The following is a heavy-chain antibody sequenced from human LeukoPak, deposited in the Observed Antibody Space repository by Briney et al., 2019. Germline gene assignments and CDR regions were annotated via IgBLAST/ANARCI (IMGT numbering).Heavy chain of an antibody. CDR3: AGATVTTYYYMDV. Sequence: ASVKVSCKASGYTFTSYCISWVRQAPGQGLEWMGWISAYHGNTNYAQKPQGRVTMTTDTSTSTAYMELRSLRSDDTDVYYCAGATVTTYYYMDVWGKGTTVTVSS. CDR1: GYTFTSYC. J-gene: IGHJ6*03. V-gene: IGHV1-18*01. D-gene: IGHD4-17*01. CDR2: ISAYHGNT.